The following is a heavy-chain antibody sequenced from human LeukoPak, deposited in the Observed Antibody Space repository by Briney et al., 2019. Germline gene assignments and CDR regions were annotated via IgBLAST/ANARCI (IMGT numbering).Heavy chain of an antibody. CDR3: ARDPYGSGSYSFDY. V-gene: IGHV4-4*07. Sequence: SEALSLTCTVSGGSISSYYWSWIRQPAGKGLEWIGRIYTSGSTNYNPSLKSRVTMSVDAPKNQFSLTLSSVTAADTAVYYCARDPYGSGSYSFDYWGQGTLVTVSS. D-gene: IGHD3-10*01. CDR2: IYTSGST. J-gene: IGHJ4*02. CDR1: GGSISSYY.